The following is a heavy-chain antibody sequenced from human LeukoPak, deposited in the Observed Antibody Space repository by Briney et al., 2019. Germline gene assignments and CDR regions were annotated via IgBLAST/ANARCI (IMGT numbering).Heavy chain of an antibody. CDR3: ARPGTKRWLQLWYFDY. CDR1: GYTFTGYY. Sequence: ASVKVSCKASGYTFTGYYMHWVRQAPGQGLEWMGWINPNSGGTNYAQKFQGRVTMTRDTSISTAYMELSRLRSDDMAVYYCARPGTKRWLQLWYFDYWGQGTLVTVSS. J-gene: IGHJ4*02. V-gene: IGHV1-2*02. CDR2: INPNSGGT. D-gene: IGHD5-24*01.